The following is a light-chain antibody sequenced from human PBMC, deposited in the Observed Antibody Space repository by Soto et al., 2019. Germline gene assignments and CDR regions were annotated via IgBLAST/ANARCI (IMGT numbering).Light chain of an antibody. CDR1: QFISTW. CDR2: EAS. CDR3: QFYNSYSWT. J-gene: IGKJ1*01. Sequence: DIQMTQSPSTLSASVGDRVTITCRANQFISTWVAWFQQKPGKAPRLLIHEASALESGVPSRISGSGSGTEFTLSISCLQRDDFATYYCQFYNSYSWTFGQGTKVEI. V-gene: IGKV1-5*01.